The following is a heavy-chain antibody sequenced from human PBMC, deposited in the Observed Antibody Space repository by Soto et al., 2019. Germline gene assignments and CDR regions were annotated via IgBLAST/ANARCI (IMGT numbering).Heavy chain of an antibody. J-gene: IGHJ4*02. CDR3: ARAVVVVASGPLFDY. D-gene: IGHD2-15*01. V-gene: IGHV4-31*03. CDR2: IYYSGST. CDR1: GGSISSGGYY. Sequence: SSETLSLTCTVSGGSISSGGYYWSWIRQHPGKGLEWIGYIYYSGSTYYNPSLKSRVTISVDTSKNQFSLKLSSVTAADTAVYYCARAVVVVASGPLFDYWGQGTLVTVSS.